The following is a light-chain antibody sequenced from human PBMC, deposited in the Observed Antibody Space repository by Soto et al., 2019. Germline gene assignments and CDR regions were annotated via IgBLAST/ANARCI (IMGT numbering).Light chain of an antibody. CDR2: GDN. Sequence: QSVLTEPPWVSVAPGQRVSVSCTGSTSNIGAPYDVHWYQHLPGTAPKLLIYGDNNRPSGVPDRFSGSKSGTSASLAITRLQAEDEADYYCQSYDISLHNYVFGTGTKVTVL. CDR3: QSYDISLHNYV. J-gene: IGLJ1*01. CDR1: TSNIGAPYD. V-gene: IGLV1-40*01.